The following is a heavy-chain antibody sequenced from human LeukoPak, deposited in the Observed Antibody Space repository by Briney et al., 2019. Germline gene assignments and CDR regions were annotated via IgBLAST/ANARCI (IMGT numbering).Heavy chain of an antibody. V-gene: IGHV3-7*01. CDR2: IKQDGSEK. Sequence: GGSLRLSYVVYGFTFSSNWMSWVRQAPGRGLEWVPNIKQDGSEKYYVDSVKGRFTISRDKAKKSRYLQMNSLRAEDTAVYYCATVRYLDFWGQGILVTVSS. J-gene: IGHJ4*02. CDR3: ATVRYLDF. D-gene: IGHD3-9*01. CDR1: GFTFSSNW.